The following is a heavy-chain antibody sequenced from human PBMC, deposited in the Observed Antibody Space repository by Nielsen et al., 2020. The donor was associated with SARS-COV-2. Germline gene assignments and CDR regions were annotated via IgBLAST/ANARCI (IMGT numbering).Heavy chain of an antibody. V-gene: IGHV6-1*01. Sequence: SETLSLTCVISGDSVSSSSVAWNWIRQSPSRGLEWLGRIYYRSKWFYEYATFVRSRITIDPDTSKNHFSLHPNSVTSEDTAMYYCTRDPGYYHGMDVWGQGTTVTVSS. CDR3: TRDPGYYHGMDV. CDR1: GDSVSSSSVA. J-gene: IGHJ6*02. CDR2: IYYRSKWFY.